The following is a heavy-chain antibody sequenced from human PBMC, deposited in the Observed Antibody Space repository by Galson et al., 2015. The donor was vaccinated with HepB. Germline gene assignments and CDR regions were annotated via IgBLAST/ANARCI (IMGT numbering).Heavy chain of an antibody. V-gene: IGHV3-33*04. CDR2: IWCDGSHD. J-gene: IGHJ4*02. Sequence: SLRLSCAASGCIFSDYGMHWARQAPGEGLEWVGGIWCDGSHDFYTHSVKGRFTVSRDNSMNTLYLQMNSLRAEDTAVYYCARDLSSSWYSTYFDYWGQGTLVTVSS. D-gene: IGHD6-13*01. CDR1: GCIFSDYG. CDR3: ARDLSSSWYSTYFDY.